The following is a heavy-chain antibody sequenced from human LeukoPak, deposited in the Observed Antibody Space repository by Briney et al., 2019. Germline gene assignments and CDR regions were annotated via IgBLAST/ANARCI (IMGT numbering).Heavy chain of an antibody. J-gene: IGHJ4*02. CDR1: GYTLTELS. CDR3: ARAGGYCGRISCPYYFDY. Sequence: ASVKVSCKVSGYTLTELSMHWVRQAPGKGLEWMGGFDPEDGETIYAQKFQGRVTMTEDTSTDTAYMELNSLRAEDTAVYYCARAGGYCGRISCPYYFDYWGQGSLVAVSS. CDR2: FDPEDGET. V-gene: IGHV1-24*01. D-gene: IGHD2-15*01.